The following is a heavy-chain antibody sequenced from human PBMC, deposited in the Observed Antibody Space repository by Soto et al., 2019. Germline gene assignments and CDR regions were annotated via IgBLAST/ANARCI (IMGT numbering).Heavy chain of an antibody. J-gene: IGHJ4*02. Sequence: QVQLVESGGGVVQPGRSLRLSCAASGFTFSSYGMHWVRQAPGKGLEWVAVISYDGSNKYYADSVKGRFTISRDNSKNTLYLQMNSLRAEDTAVYYCAKERIAVAAHFDYWGQGTLVTVSS. CDR3: AKERIAVAAHFDY. CDR1: GFTFSSYG. V-gene: IGHV3-30*18. D-gene: IGHD6-19*01. CDR2: ISYDGSNK.